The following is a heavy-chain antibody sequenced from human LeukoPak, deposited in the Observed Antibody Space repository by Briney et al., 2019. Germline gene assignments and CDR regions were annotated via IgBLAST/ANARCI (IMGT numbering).Heavy chain of an antibody. V-gene: IGHV1-2*02. Sequence: ASVKVSCKASGYTFSGYHMHWVRQAPGHGLEWMGWINPNSGGTNYAQKFQGRVTMTRDTSISTAYMELSRLRSDDTAVYYCAMKAVPRPRLHDAFDFWGQGTVVSVSS. CDR1: GYTFSGYH. D-gene: IGHD5-24*01. CDR2: INPNSGGT. J-gene: IGHJ3*01. CDR3: AMKAVPRPRLHDAFDF.